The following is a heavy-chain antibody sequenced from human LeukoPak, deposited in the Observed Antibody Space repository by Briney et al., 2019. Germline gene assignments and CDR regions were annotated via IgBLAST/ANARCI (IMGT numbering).Heavy chain of an antibody. V-gene: IGHV3-23*01. J-gene: IGHJ4*02. Sequence: GGSLRLSCAASGFTFSSYSMNWVRQAPGNGLMLVSAIIGSGLSTYYADSVKGQFTISRDISKNTLYLQMNSLRAEDTAVYYCAKDLSPGPDWGQGTLVTVSS. CDR2: IIGSGLST. CDR3: AKDLSPGPD. CDR1: GFTFSSYS.